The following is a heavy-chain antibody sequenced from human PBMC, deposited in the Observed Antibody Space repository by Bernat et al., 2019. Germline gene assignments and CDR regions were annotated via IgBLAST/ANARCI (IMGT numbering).Heavy chain of an antibody. Sequence: QVQLVESGGGLVKPGGSLRLSCAASGFTFSDYSMTWSRQAAGKGLEGVSDINSAGNYTNYADSVKGRFTMSRDNAKKFMYLQMNSLIDEDTAVYYCAVGGTWDGYCITTNCYYGFDYWGQGALAPVSS. D-gene: IGHD2-2*01. CDR3: AVGGTWDGYCITTNCYYGFDY. CDR1: GFTFSDYS. J-gene: IGHJ4*02. CDR2: INSAGNYT. V-gene: IGHV3-11*05.